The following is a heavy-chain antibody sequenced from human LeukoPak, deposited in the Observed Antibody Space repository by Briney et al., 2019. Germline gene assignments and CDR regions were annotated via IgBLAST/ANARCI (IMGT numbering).Heavy chain of an antibody. CDR2: ISSSGSTI. Sequence: GGSLRLSCAASGFTFSSYEMNWVRQAPGKGLEWVSYISSSGSTIYYAGSVKGRFTISRDNAKNSLYLQMNSLRAEDTAVYYCARISLALYYHTYYFDYWGQGTLVTVSS. CDR3: ARISLALYYHTYYFDY. CDR1: GFTFSSYE. V-gene: IGHV3-48*03. D-gene: IGHD3-10*01. J-gene: IGHJ4*02.